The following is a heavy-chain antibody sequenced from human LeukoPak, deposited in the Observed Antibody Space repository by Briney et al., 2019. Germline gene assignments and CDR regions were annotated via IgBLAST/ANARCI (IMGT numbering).Heavy chain of an antibody. CDR3: AKERGISYTYEFDY. CDR2: ISGSGSNT. Sequence: GGSLRLSCAASGFTFSSYAMTWVRQAPGKGLDWVSLISGSGSNTYYTDSVQGRFTISRDNSRNTLYLQMSSLRAEDTAIYYCAKERGISYTYEFDYWGQGALVTVSS. CDR1: GFTFSSYA. V-gene: IGHV3-23*01. D-gene: IGHD3-16*01. J-gene: IGHJ4*02.